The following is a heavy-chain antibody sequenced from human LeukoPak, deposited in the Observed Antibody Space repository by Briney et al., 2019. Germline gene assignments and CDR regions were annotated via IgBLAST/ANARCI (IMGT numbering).Heavy chain of an antibody. CDR3: ARGPGYSNPPSDY. CDR1: GFTFSSHA. CDR2: ISYDGSNK. V-gene: IGHV3-30*04. D-gene: IGHD4-11*01. J-gene: IGHJ4*02. Sequence: GRSLRLSCAVSGFTFSSHAMHWVRQAPGKGLEWVAVISYDGSNKYYADSMKGRFTISRDNSKNTLYLQMNSLRAEDTAVYYCARGPGYSNPPSDYWGQGTLVTVSS.